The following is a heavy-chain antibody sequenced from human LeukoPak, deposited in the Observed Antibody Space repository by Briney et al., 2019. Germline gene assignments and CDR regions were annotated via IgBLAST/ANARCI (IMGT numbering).Heavy chain of an antibody. CDR1: GGSISSDY. CDR2: IYYSGST. J-gene: IGHJ4*02. D-gene: IGHD4-17*01. CDR3: ARTDMTTVTN. V-gene: IGHV4-59*01. Sequence: KASETLSLTCTVAGGSISSDYWSWIRQPPGKGLEWIGYIYYSGSTNSTPSLKSRVTISVDTSKPQFSLKLSSVTAADTAVYYCARTDMTTVTNWGQGTLVTVSS.